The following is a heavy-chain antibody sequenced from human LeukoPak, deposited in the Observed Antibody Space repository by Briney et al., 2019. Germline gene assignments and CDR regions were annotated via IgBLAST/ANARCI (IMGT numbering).Heavy chain of an antibody. CDR3: ARLMIPDILTGYYYYGMDV. J-gene: IGHJ6*02. V-gene: IGHV4-61*08. Sequence: PSETLSLTCTVSGGSISSGDYYWSWIRQPPGKGLEWIGYIYYSGSTNYNPSLKSRVTISVDTSKNQFSLKLSSVTAADTAVYYCARLMIPDILTGYYYYGMDVWGQGTTVTVSS. CDR1: GGSISSGDYY. D-gene: IGHD3-9*01. CDR2: IYYSGST.